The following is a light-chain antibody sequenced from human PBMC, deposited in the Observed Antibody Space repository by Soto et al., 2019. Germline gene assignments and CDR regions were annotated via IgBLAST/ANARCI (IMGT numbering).Light chain of an antibody. CDR2: DAS. Sequence: EIVLTQSPATLSLSPGERATLSCRASQSVSSYLAWYQQKPGQAPRLLLYDASNRATGIPARFSGSGSGTDFTLTISSLEPEDFAVYYCRQRSNWPRRFGQGSKVEIK. CDR3: RQRSNWPRR. CDR1: QSVSSY. V-gene: IGKV3-11*01. J-gene: IGKJ1*01.